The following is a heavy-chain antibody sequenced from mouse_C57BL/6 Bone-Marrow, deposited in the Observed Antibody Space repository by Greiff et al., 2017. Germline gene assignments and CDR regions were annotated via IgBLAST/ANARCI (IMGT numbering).Heavy chain of an antibody. D-gene: IGHD1-3*01. CDR1: GYTFTSYW. Sequence: QVKLQQPGAELVMPGASVKLSCKASGYTFTSYWMHWVKQRPGQGLEWIGEIDPSDSYTNYKQKFKGKSTLTVDKSSSTAYMQLSSLTSEDSAVYYCASKVRYFDVWGTGTTVTVSS. CDR3: ASKVRYFDV. J-gene: IGHJ1*03. V-gene: IGHV1-69*01. CDR2: IDPSDSYT.